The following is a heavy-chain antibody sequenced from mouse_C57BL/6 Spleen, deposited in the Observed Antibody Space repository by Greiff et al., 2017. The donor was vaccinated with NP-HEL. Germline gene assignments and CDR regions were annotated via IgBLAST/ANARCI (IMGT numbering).Heavy chain of an antibody. CDR1: GYTFTSYW. Sequence: VQLQQPGTELVKPGASVKLSCKASGYTFTSYWMHWVKQRPGQGLEWIGNINPSNGGTNYNEKFKSKATLTVDKTSSTAYMRLNSLNSGNSAVYYCASGINSNYDYAMDYWGQGTSVTVSS. J-gene: IGHJ4*01. D-gene: IGHD2-5*01. V-gene: IGHV1-53*01. CDR3: ASGINSNYDYAMDY. CDR2: INPSNGGT.